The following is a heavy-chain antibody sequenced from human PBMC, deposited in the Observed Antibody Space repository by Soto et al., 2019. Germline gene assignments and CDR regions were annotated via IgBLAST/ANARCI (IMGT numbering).Heavy chain of an antibody. CDR3: ARVSVWGSYRLSYFDY. V-gene: IGHV4-4*07. CDR1: GGSISSYY. Sequence: PSETLSLTFTVSGGSISSYYWSWIRQPAGKGLEWIGRIYTSGSTNYNPSLKIRVTMSVDTSKNQFSLKLSSVTAADTAVYYCARVSVWGSYRLSYFDYWGQGTLVTVSS. D-gene: IGHD3-16*02. J-gene: IGHJ4*02. CDR2: IYTSGST.